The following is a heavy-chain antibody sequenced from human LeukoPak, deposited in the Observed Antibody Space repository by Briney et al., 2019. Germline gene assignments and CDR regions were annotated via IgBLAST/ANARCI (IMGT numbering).Heavy chain of an antibody. CDR1: GYTFTGYY. CDR3: ARGRYYDILTGYHY. D-gene: IGHD3-9*01. Sequence: ASVKVSCKASGYTFTGYYMHWVRQAPGQGLEWLGWINPNSGGTNYAQKFQGRVTMTRDTSISTAYMELSRLRSDDTAVYYCARGRYYDILTGYHYWGQGTLVTVSS. J-gene: IGHJ4*02. V-gene: IGHV1-2*02. CDR2: INPNSGGT.